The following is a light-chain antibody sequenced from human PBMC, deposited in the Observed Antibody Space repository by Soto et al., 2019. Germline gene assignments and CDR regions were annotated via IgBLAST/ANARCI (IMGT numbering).Light chain of an antibody. CDR1: QSVVYSSNNKNY. V-gene: IGKV4-1*01. J-gene: IGKJ4*01. CDR2: WAS. Sequence: DIVMTQSPDSLAVSLGERATINCKSSQSVVYSSNNKNYLAWYQQKAGQPPKLLIYWASTRESGVADRFSGSGSGTDFTLTISSLQAEDVAVYYCQQYYSTPLAFGGGTKVDIX. CDR3: QQYYSTPLA.